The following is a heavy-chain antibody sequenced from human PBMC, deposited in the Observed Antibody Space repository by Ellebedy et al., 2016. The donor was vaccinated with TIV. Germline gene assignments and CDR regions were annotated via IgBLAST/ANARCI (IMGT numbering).Heavy chain of an antibody. CDR1: GYRFPTSW. Sequence: GESLKISCQGFGYRFPTSWIAWVRQRPGKGLEWMGIIYPGDSDTTYSPSFRGQVTISVDKSINTVYLQWNSLKASDTAMYYCARRMGQGVKGKFPLDVWGQGTTVIVSS. J-gene: IGHJ6*02. V-gene: IGHV5-51*01. CDR2: IYPGDSDT. CDR3: ARRMGQGVKGKFPLDV. D-gene: IGHD3-10*01.